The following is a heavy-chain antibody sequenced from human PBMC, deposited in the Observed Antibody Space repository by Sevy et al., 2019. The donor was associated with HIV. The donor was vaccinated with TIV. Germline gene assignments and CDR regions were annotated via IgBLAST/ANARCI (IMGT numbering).Heavy chain of an antibody. D-gene: IGHD2-15*01. Sequence: GGSLRLSCAASGFTFKYHGMHWVRQAPGKGLEWLSLISIDGSNKYYADSVKGRFTISRDNAKNTVSVQMNSLRPEDTATYYSASDGGNIDIDYWGQGILVTASS. V-gene: IGHV3-30*03. CDR1: GFTFKYHG. J-gene: IGHJ4*02. CDR3: ASDGGNIDIDY. CDR2: ISIDGSNK.